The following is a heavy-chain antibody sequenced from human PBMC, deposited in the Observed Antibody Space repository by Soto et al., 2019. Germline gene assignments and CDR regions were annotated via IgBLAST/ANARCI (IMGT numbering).Heavy chain of an antibody. Sequence: EVHLVESGGGLVKPGGSLRLSCAASGFTFSGYSMSWVRQAPGKGLEWVSSISPSSSYIYSADSVKGRFTISRDNAKNSLYLQMNSLRAEDTAVYYCASYQAGYSGDWGQGTLVTVSS. CDR3: ASYQAGYSGD. D-gene: IGHD5-12*01. CDR2: ISPSSSYI. V-gene: IGHV3-21*01. CDR1: GFTFSGYS. J-gene: IGHJ4*02.